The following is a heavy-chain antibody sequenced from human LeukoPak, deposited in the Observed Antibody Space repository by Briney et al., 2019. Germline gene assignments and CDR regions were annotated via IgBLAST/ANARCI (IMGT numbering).Heavy chain of an antibody. V-gene: IGHV3-23*01. Sequence: PGGSLRLSCAASGFTFSSYAMSWVRQAPGQGLEWVSAISGSGGSTYYADSVKGRFTIPRDNSKNTLYLQMNSLRAEDTAVYYCAKDPNPYYYDSSGYYHAWGQGTLVTVSS. CDR3: AKDPNPYYYDSSGYYHA. CDR2: ISGSGGST. D-gene: IGHD3-22*01. CDR1: GFTFSSYA. J-gene: IGHJ5*02.